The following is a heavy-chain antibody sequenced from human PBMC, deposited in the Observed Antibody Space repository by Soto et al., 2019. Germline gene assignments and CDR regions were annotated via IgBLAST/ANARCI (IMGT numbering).Heavy chain of an antibody. J-gene: IGHJ4*02. V-gene: IGHV3-11*01. CDR3: ATIGPNDSWSGLLWDY. CDR2: ISSSGSTI. D-gene: IGHD3-3*01. Sequence: GGSLRLSCAASGFTFSDYYMSWIRQAPGKGLEWVSYISSSGSTIYYADSVKGRFTISRDNAKNSLYLQMNSLRAEDTAVYYCATIGPNDSWSGLLWDYWGQGTLVTVSS. CDR1: GFTFSDYY.